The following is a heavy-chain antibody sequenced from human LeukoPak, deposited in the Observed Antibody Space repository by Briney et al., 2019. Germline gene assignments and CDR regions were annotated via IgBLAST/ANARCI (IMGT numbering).Heavy chain of an antibody. V-gene: IGHV4-39*07. Sequence: SETLSLTCTVSGGSISSSSYYWGWIRQPPGKGLEWIGSIYYSGSTYYNPSLKSRVTISVDTSKNQFSLKLSSVTAADTAVYYCARTSPSGWSYFDYWGQGTLVTVSS. J-gene: IGHJ4*02. CDR1: GGSISSSSYY. CDR2: IYYSGST. CDR3: ARTSPSGWSYFDY. D-gene: IGHD6-19*01.